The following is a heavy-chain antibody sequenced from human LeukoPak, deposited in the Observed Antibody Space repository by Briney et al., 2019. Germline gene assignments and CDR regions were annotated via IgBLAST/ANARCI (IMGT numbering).Heavy chain of an antibody. Sequence: PGGSLKLSCAASGFTFTTYAMTWVRQAPGKGLEWVSVIGGSGGRTYYADSVKGRFTISRDNSKNALYLQMNSLRAEDTAVYYCAKDKVGSGWYLDAFDIWGQGTMVTVSS. CDR3: AKDKVGSGWYLDAFDI. J-gene: IGHJ3*02. V-gene: IGHV3-23*01. CDR2: IGGSGGRT. CDR1: GFTFTTYA. D-gene: IGHD6-19*01.